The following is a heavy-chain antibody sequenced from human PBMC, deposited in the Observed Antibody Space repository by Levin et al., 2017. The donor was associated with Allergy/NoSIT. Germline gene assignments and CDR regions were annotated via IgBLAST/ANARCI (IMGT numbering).Heavy chain of an antibody. CDR3: VKDPYSGSYLGPTFGKDY. D-gene: IGHD1-26*01. Sequence: GGSLRLSCSASGFTFSSYAMHWVRQAPGKGLEYVSAISSNGGSTYYADSVKGRFTISRDNSKNTLYLQMSSLRAEDTAVYYCVKDPYSGSYLGPTFGKDYWGQGTLVTVSS. V-gene: IGHV3-64D*06. CDR2: ISSNGGST. CDR1: GFTFSSYA. J-gene: IGHJ4*02.